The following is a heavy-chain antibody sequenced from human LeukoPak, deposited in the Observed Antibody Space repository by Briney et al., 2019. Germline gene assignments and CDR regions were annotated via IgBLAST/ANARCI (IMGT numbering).Heavy chain of an antibody. J-gene: IGHJ4*02. CDR1: GFTFSSYA. CDR3: AKVKGYDSSGYYSFFDY. D-gene: IGHD3-22*01. CDR2: IRGSGGST. Sequence: PGGSLRLSCAASGFTFSSYAMSWVRQAPGKGLEWASGIRGSGGSTYYADSVKGRFTISRDNSKNTLYLQMNSLRAEDTAVYYCAKVKGYDSSGYYSFFDYWGQGTLVTVSS. V-gene: IGHV3-23*01.